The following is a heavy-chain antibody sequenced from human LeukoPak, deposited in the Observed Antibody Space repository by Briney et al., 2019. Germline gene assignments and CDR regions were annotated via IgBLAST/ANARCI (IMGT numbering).Heavy chain of an antibody. D-gene: IGHD4-11*01. Sequence: GGSLRLSCAASGFTFSTYSMNWVRQAPGKGLEWVSSITSSRIYIYYADSVKGRFTISRDNAKNSLYLQMNSLRAEDTAVYYCTRVEETATTAAIIRKYSYYYYYMDVWGKGNTVTVSS. CDR2: ITSSRIYI. CDR3: TRVEETATTAAIIRKYSYYYYYMDV. CDR1: GFTFSTYS. V-gene: IGHV3-21*01. J-gene: IGHJ6*03.